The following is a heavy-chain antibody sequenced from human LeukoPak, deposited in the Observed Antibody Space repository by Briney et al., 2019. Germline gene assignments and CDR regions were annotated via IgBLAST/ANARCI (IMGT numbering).Heavy chain of an antibody. V-gene: IGHV4-59*01. D-gene: IGHD2-2*01. Sequence: PSETLSLTCSVSEGSISGYSWSWIRQPPGKGLEWIGYISYSGSTNYNPSLKSRVTMSVDPSKSQFSLKLSSVTAADTAVYYCARVAYAHLYYYMDVWGKGTTVTISS. CDR1: EGSISGYS. CDR2: ISYSGST. J-gene: IGHJ6*03. CDR3: ARVAYAHLYYYMDV.